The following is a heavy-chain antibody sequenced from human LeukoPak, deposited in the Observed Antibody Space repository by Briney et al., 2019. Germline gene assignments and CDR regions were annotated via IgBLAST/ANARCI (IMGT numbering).Heavy chain of an antibody. V-gene: IGHV1-18*01. CDR3: ARARTTVTTH. D-gene: IGHD4-17*01. J-gene: IGHJ4*02. CDR2: ISAYNGNT. Sequence: ASVKVSCKASGYTFTSYAMNWVRQAPGQGLEWMGWISAYNGNTNYAQKLQGRVTMTTDTPTSTAYMELRSLRSDDTAVYYCARARTTVTTHWGQGTLVTVSS. CDR1: GYTFTSYA.